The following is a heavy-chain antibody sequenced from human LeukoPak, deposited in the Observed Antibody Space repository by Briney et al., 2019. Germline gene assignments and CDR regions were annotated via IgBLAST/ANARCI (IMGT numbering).Heavy chain of an antibody. CDR1: GFTFSDYY. CDR3: ARGGYGDYWASDAFDI. CDR2: ISSSSYT. D-gene: IGHD4-17*01. Sequence: GGSLRLSCTASGFTFSDYYMSWIRQAPGKGLEWVSYISSSSYTSYADSVKGRFTISRDNAKNSLYLQMNSLRAEDTAVYYCARGGYGDYWASDAFDIWGQGTMVTVSS. V-gene: IGHV3-11*06. J-gene: IGHJ3*02.